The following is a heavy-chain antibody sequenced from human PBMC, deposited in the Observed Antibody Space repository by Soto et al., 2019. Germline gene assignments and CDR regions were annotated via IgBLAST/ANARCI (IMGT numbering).Heavy chain of an antibody. CDR3: ARDRRDIVVVPAAGGWFDP. V-gene: IGHV4-59*01. D-gene: IGHD2-2*01. CDR2: IYYSGST. J-gene: IGHJ5*02. Sequence: SETLSLTCTVSGGSISSYYWSWIRQPPGKGLEWIGYIYYSGSTNYNPSLKSRVTISVDTSKNQFSLKLSSVTAADTAVYYCARDRRDIVVVPAAGGWFDPWGQGTLVTVSS. CDR1: GGSISSYY.